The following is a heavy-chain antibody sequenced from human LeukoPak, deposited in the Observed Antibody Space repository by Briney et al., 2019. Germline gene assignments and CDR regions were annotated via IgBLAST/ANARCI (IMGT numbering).Heavy chain of an antibody. CDR1: GYTFTSYD. V-gene: IGHV1-8*03. D-gene: IGHD4-17*01. CDR3: ARYGDGRGEIDY. CDR2: MNPNSGTT. Sequence: WASVKVSCKASGYTFTSYDINWVRQATGQGLEWMGWMNPNSGTTGYAQKFQGRVTITRNTSISTAYMELSSLRSEDTAVYYCARYGDGRGEIDYWGQGTLVTVSS. J-gene: IGHJ4*02.